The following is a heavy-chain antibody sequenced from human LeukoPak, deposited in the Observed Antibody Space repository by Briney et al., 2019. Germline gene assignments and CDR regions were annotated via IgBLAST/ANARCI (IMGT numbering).Heavy chain of an antibody. J-gene: IGHJ4*02. CDR3: AKDQTHCSGGSCHYFDY. CDR1: GFTFSSYW. D-gene: IGHD2-15*01. CDR2: INSDGSST. Sequence: GGSLRLSCAASGFTFSSYWMHWVRQAPGKGLVWVSRINSDGSSTSYADSVKGRFTISRDNSKSTLYLQMNSLRAEDTAVYYCAKDQTHCSGGSCHYFDYWGQGTLVTVSS. V-gene: IGHV3-74*01.